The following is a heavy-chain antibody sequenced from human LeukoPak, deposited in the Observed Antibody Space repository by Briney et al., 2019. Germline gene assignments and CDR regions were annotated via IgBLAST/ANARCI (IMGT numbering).Heavy chain of an antibody. CDR1: GFTFSNAW. J-gene: IGHJ4*02. D-gene: IGHD3-22*01. CDR3: AREMLESTGYYPDY. Sequence: GGSLRLSCAASGFTFSNAWMNWVRQAPGMGLEWVGRVKSKTVGGTTDYAAPVKGRFTISRDDSKNTLYLQINSLRAEDTAVYYCAREMLESTGYYPDYWGQGTLVTVSS. V-gene: IGHV3-15*07. CDR2: VKSKTVGGTT.